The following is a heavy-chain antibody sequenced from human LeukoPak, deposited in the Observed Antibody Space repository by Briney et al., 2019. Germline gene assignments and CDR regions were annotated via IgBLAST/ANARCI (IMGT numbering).Heavy chain of an antibody. CDR1: GFTVSSNY. J-gene: IGHJ3*02. V-gene: IGHV3-53*01. Sequence: GGSLKLSCAASGFTVSSNYMSWVPQAPGKGVERVFVIYSGGSTYYADSVKGRFTLSRDNSKNTLYLQMNSLRAEDTAVYYCARVEAAAGSPDAFDIWGQGTMVTVSS. CDR3: ARVEAAAGSPDAFDI. CDR2: IYSGGST. D-gene: IGHD6-13*01.